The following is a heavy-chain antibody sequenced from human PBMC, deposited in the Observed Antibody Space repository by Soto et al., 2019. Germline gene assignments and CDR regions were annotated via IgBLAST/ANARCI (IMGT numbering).Heavy chain of an antibody. V-gene: IGHV4-30-2*01. CDR1: GASITFGGYS. CDR2: INHLETT. D-gene: IGHD1-26*01. J-gene: IGHJ4*02. Sequence: TLSLTCTVSGASITFGGYSWSWIRQTPGKGLEWIGYINHLETTFYNPSFESRLTLSIGRAKNQFSLKLHSMSAADRAVYFCARGGGSDSFDYWGQGILVTVS. CDR3: ARGGGSDSFDY.